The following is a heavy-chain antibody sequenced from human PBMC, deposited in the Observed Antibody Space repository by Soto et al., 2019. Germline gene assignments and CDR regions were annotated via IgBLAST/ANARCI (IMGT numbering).Heavy chain of an antibody. J-gene: IGHJ6*02. CDR1: GYTFTSYG. Sequence: QVQLVQSGAEVKKPGASVKVSCKASGYTFTSYGISWVRQAPGQGLEWMGWISAYNGNTNYAQKLQGRVTMTTDTPTTTAYLELRSLRSDDTAVYYCARDAPIVATMCCGMDVWGQGTTVTVSS. D-gene: IGHD5-12*01. CDR3: ARDAPIVATMCCGMDV. CDR2: ISAYNGNT. V-gene: IGHV1-18*01.